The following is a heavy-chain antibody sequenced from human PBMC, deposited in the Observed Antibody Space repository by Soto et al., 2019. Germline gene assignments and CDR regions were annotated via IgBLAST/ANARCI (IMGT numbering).Heavy chain of an antibody. CDR3: AKDPNSVTVRHYYYGMDV. CDR2: ISGSGSST. J-gene: IGHJ6*02. D-gene: IGHD3-10*01. V-gene: IGHV3-23*01. CDR1: GFTFSNYP. Sequence: EVQLLESGGGLVQPGGSLRLSCAASGFTFSNYPMTWVRQAPGKGLEWVSGISGSGSSTYYADSVKGRFTVSRDNSKNTLYLQMNSLRAEDTAVYYCAKDPNSVTVRHYYYGMDVWGQGTTVTVSS.